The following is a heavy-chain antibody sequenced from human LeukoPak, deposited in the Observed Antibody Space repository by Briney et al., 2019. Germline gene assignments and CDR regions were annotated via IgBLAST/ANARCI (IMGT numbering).Heavy chain of an antibody. J-gene: IGHJ4*02. V-gene: IGHV3-64*01. CDR3: ARVGGYYDSSVYYPLDY. D-gene: IGHD3-22*01. CDR1: GFTFSSYA. CDR2: ISSNGGST. Sequence: GGSLRLYCAASGFTFSSYAMHWVRQAPGKGLEYVSAISSNGGSTYYANSVKGRFTISRDNSKNTLYLQMGSLRAEDMAVYYCARVGGYYDSSVYYPLDYWGQGTLVTVSS.